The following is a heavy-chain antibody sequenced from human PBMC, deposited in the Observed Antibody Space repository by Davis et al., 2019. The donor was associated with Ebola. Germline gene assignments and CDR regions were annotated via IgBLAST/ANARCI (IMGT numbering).Heavy chain of an antibody. Sequence: PGGSLRLSCAASGFTFSSYSMNWVRQAPGKGLEWVSSISSSSSYIYYADSVKGRLTISRDNAKNSLYLQMNSLRAEDTAMYYCARDLDGRDVLFPNDDFDIWGQGTMVTVSS. CDR2: ISSSSSYI. CDR1: GFTFSSYS. CDR3: ARDLDGRDVLFPNDDFDI. J-gene: IGHJ3*02. D-gene: IGHD2-21*01. V-gene: IGHV3-21*01.